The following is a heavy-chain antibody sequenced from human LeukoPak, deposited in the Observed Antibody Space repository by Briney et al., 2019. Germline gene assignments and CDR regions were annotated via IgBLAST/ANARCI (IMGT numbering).Heavy chain of an antibody. Sequence: PGGSLRLSCAASGFTFSSYAMSWVRQAPGKGLERVSAISGSGGSTYYADSVKGRFTISRDNSKNTLYLQMNSLGAEDTAVYYCAKDRGYYGSGRYYTGPEAFDYWGQGTLVTVSS. CDR3: AKDRGYYGSGRYYTGPEAFDY. CDR2: ISGSGGST. CDR1: GFTFSSYA. J-gene: IGHJ4*02. V-gene: IGHV3-23*01. D-gene: IGHD3-10*01.